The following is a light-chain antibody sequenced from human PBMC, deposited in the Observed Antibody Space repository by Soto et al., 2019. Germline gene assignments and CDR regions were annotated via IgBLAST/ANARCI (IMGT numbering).Light chain of an antibody. J-gene: IGKJ4*01. CDR3: QQLSRYPLT. V-gene: IGKV3D-20*02. Sequence: EIVLTQSPGTLSLSPGEGATLSCRASQSVSRTYLAWYQQKPVQAPRLLIYATSSRATGIPDRFSGSGSGTDFTLTISRLEPEDFAVYYCQQLSRYPLTFGGGTKVDI. CDR1: QSVSRTY. CDR2: ATS.